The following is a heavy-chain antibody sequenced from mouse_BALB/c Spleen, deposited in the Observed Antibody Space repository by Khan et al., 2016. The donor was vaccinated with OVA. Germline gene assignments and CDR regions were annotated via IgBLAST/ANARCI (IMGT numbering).Heavy chain of an antibody. CDR1: GDSITSGY. CDR2: ISYSGNT. Sequence: EVQLQESGPSLVKPSQTLSLTCSVTGDSITSGYWNWIRKFPGNKLEYMGYISYSGNTYYNPSLKSRISITRDTSTNQHYLQLNSVTTADTATYYCACELRGCSYWGQGTLVTVSA. J-gene: IGHJ3*01. D-gene: IGHD1-1*01. CDR3: ACELRGCSY. V-gene: IGHV3-8*02.